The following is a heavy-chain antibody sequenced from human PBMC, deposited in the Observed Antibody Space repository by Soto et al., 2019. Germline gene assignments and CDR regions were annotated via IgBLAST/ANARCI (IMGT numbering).Heavy chain of an antibody. Sequence: GGSLRLSCAASGFTFSSYAMSWVRQAPGKGLEWVSAISGSGGSTYYADSVKGRFTISRDNSKNTLYLQMNSLRAEDTAVYYCAKYSLYSSSSYYFDYWGQGTLVTVSS. CDR2: ISGSGGST. CDR1: GFTFSSYA. CDR3: AKYSLYSSSSYYFDY. J-gene: IGHJ4*02. D-gene: IGHD6-6*01. V-gene: IGHV3-23*01.